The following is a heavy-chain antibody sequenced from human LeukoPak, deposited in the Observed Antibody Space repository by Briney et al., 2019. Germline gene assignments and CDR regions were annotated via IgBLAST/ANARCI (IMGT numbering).Heavy chain of an antibody. CDR1: GYTFTGYY. D-gene: IGHD6-19*01. CDR2: INPNSGGT. V-gene: IGHV1-2*02. CDR3: ARDRYGSGQRGIGAEYFQH. Sequence: ASVKVSCKASGYTFTGYYMHWVRQAPGQGLEWMGWINPNSGGTNYAQKFQGRVTMTRDTSISTAYMELSRLRSDDTAVYYCARDRYGSGQRGIGAEYFQHWGQGTLVTVSS. J-gene: IGHJ1*01.